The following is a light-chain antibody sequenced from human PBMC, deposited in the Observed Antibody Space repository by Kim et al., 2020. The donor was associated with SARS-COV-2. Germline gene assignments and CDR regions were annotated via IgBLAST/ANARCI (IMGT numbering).Light chain of an antibody. Sequence: APGKTARITWGGNNIGSKSVHWYQQKPGQAPVLGIYYDSDRPAGIPERFSGSNSGNTATLTISRVEAGDEADYYCQVWDSSSDHYVFGTGTKVTVL. V-gene: IGLV3-21*04. J-gene: IGLJ1*01. CDR3: QVWDSSSDHYV. CDR2: YDS. CDR1: NIGSKS.